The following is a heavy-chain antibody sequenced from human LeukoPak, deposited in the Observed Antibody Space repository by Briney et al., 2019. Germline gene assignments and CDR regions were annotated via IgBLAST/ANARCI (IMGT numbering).Heavy chain of an antibody. CDR3: ARRRLKATVGPNDY. CDR1: GGSISSSSYY. Sequence: SETLSLTCTVSGGSISSSSYYWGWIRQPPGKGLEWIGSIYYSGSTYYNPSLKSRVTISVDTSKNQFSLKLSSVTAADTAVYYCARRRLKATVGPNDYWGQGTLVTVSS. J-gene: IGHJ4*02. V-gene: IGHV4-39*01. D-gene: IGHD4-23*01. CDR2: IYYSGST.